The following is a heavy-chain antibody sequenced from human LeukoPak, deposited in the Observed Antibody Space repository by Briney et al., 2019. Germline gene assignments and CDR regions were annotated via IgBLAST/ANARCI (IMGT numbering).Heavy chain of an antibody. CDR1: GGSISSGDYY. CDR3: ARAIRGRMIVVPVDTRFDP. V-gene: IGHV4-31*03. D-gene: IGHD3-22*01. CDR2: TFYSGRT. J-gene: IGHJ5*02. Sequence: PSETLSLTCTVSGGSISSGDYYWSWIRQHPGKGLERIGYTFYSGRTYYNPSLKSRVTISVDTSENQFSLKLTSVTAADTAVYYCARAIRGRMIVVPVDTRFDPWGQGTLVTVSS.